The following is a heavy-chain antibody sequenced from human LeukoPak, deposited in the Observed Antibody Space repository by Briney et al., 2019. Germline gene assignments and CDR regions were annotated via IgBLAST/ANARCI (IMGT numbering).Heavy chain of an antibody. V-gene: IGHV1-2*02. CDR2: INPNSGGT. D-gene: IGHD1-26*01. CDR3: ARDRIGPLEGTSGSYYHYGMDV. Sequence: ASVEVSCKASGYTFTGYYMHWVRQAPGQGLEWMGWINPNSGGTNYAQKFQGRVTMTRDTSISTAYMELSRLRSDDTAVYYCARDRIGPLEGTSGSYYHYGMDVWGQGTTVTVSS. CDR1: GYTFTGYY. J-gene: IGHJ6*02.